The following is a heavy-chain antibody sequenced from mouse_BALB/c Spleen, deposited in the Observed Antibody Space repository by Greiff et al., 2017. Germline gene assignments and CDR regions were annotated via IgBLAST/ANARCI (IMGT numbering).Heavy chain of an antibody. V-gene: IGHV7-3*02. CDR2: IRNKANGYTT. J-gene: IGHJ3*01. D-gene: IGHD2-2*01. CDR3: ARDPPDVYGYGFAY. Sequence: EVKLVESGGGLVQPGGSLRLSCATSGFTFTDYYMSWVRQPPGKALEWLGFIRNKANGYTTEYSASVKGRFTISRDNSQSILYLQMNTLRAEDSATYYCARDPPDVYGYGFAYWGQGTLVTVSA. CDR1: GFTFTDYY.